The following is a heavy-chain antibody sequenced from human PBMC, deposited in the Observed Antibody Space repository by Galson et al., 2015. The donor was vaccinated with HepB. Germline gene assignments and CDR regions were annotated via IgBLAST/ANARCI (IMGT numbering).Heavy chain of an antibody. CDR1: GFTFNTYG. CDR3: AREAHIAAPACLDS. J-gene: IGHJ4*02. V-gene: IGHV3-33*01. CDR2: IWSDGSNQ. D-gene: IGHD6-13*01. Sequence: SLRLSCAASGFTFNTYGMHWVRQAPGKGLEWVALIWSDGSNQYYADSVQGRFTISRDNPRNTLYLQMNSLRAEDTALYYCAREAHIAAPACLDSWGQGTLVTVSS.